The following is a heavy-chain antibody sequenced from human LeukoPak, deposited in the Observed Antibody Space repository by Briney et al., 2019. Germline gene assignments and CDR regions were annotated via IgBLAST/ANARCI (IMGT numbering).Heavy chain of an antibody. CDR2: LNRDGTRT. J-gene: IGHJ4*02. CDR1: GFTFSTSV. CDR3: ARDRGGYSTDFDF. V-gene: IGHV3-23*01. Sequence: PGGSLRLSCAASGFTFSTSVMSWVRQVPGKGLEWVSTLNRDGTRTYYSLSSSGRFIVSRDNSMNTLYLQMNGLRADDTAVYYCARDRGGYSTDFDFWGQGILVTVSS. D-gene: IGHD6-13*01.